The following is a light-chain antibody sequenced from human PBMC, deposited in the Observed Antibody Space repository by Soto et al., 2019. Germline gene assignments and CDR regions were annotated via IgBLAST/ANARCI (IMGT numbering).Light chain of an antibody. CDR1: QSVSSSY. CDR3: QQFGSSPPRIT. J-gene: IGKJ5*01. Sequence: EFVLTQSPVTLSLSPWERATLSCRASQSVSSSYIAWYQQKPGQAPRLLIYGPSSRATGIPDRFSGSGSGTDFTLTISRLEPEDFAVYYCQQFGSSPPRITFGQGTRLE. CDR2: GPS. V-gene: IGKV3-20*01.